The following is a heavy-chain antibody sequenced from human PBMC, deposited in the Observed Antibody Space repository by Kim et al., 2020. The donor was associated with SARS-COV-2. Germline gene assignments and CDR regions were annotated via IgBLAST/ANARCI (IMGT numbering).Heavy chain of an antibody. J-gene: IGHJ4*02. Sequence: GGSLRLSCAASGFTFSSYGMHWVRQAPGKGLEWVAVIWYDRSNKYYADSVKGRFTISRDNSKNTLYLQMNSLRAEDTAVYYCARDSPGYSYAPALGPLDYWGQGTLVTVSS. CDR1: GFTFSSYG. D-gene: IGHD5-18*01. V-gene: IGHV3-33*01. CDR2: IWYDRSNK. CDR3: ARDSPGYSYAPALGPLDY.